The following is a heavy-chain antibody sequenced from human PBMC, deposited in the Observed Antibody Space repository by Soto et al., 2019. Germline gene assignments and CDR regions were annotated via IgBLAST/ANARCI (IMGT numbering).Heavy chain of an antibody. D-gene: IGHD3-10*01. Sequence: GGSLRLSCAASGFTFSSYAMSWVRQAPGKGLEWISVISGSGGSTYYADSVKGRFTISRDNSKNTLYLQMNSLRAEDTAVYYCAKDLWFANSAPDSWGQGILVTVSS. CDR3: AKDLWFANSAPDS. V-gene: IGHV3-23*01. CDR1: GFTFSSYA. J-gene: IGHJ4*02. CDR2: ISGSGGST.